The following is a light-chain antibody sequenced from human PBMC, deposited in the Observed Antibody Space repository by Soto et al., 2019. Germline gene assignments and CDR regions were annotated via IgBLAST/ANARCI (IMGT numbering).Light chain of an antibody. V-gene: IGLV2-23*02. J-gene: IGLJ1*01. CDR2: EVS. Sequence: QAVVTQPASVSGSPGQSITISCTGTSSDVGSYNLVSWYQQHPGKAPKLMIYEVSKRPSGVSNRFSGSKSGNTASLTISGLQAEDEADYYCCSYAGSSTLVFGTGTKVIVL. CDR3: CSYAGSSTLV. CDR1: SSDVGSYNL.